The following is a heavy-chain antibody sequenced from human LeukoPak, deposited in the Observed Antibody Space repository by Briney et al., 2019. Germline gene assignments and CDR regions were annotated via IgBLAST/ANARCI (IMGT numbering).Heavy chain of an antibody. V-gene: IGHV4-34*01. Sequence: SETLSLTCAVYGGSFSGYYWSWIRQPPGKGLEWMGEINHSGSTNYNLSLKSRVTISVDTSKNQFSLKLSSVTAADTAVYYCARERRRGYYDSSGYYNSWGQGTLVTVSS. CDR2: INHSGST. D-gene: IGHD3-22*01. J-gene: IGHJ4*02. CDR3: ARERRRGYYDSSGYYNS. CDR1: GGSFSGYY.